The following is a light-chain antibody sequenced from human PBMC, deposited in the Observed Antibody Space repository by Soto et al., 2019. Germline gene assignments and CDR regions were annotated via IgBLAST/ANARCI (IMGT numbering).Light chain of an antibody. Sequence: QSVLTQPPSVSGAPGQRVTISCTGSSSNFGTGFHVHWYQQLPGRAPKLLIYADINRPSGVSDRVSGSRSGTSASLAITGLQAEDEAVYYCQSYDSSLSGAVVFGGGTQLTVL. CDR3: QSYDSSLSGAVV. V-gene: IGLV1-40*01. CDR2: ADI. CDR1: SSNFGTGFH. J-gene: IGLJ2*01.